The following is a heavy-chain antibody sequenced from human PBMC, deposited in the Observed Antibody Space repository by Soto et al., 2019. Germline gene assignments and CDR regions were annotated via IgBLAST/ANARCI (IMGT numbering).Heavy chain of an antibody. CDR1: GFTFSDYY. D-gene: IGHD5-12*01. J-gene: IGHJ6*02. Sequence: GGSLRLSCAASGFTFSDYYMSWIRQAPGKGLKYILYISSSSGSTNYADSVKGRFTISRDNAKNSLYLQMSSLRAEDTAVYYCARDRGGYDRLYYYHGMDVWGQGTTVTVSS. CDR3: ARDRGGYDRLYYYHGMDV. V-gene: IGHV3-11*06. CDR2: ISSSSGST.